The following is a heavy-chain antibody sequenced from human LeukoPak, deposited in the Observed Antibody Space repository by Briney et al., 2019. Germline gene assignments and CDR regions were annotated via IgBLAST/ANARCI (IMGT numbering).Heavy chain of an antibody. Sequence: GGSLRLSCAASGFTFSSYSMNWVRQAPGKGLEGVSYISSASNTIHYADSVKGRFTISRYNAKNSLYLQINSLRAEDTAMYYCARDGWFGDYNWFDPWGQGTLVTVSS. CDR3: ARDGWFGDYNWFDP. CDR1: GFTFSSYS. D-gene: IGHD3-10*01. V-gene: IGHV3-48*01. J-gene: IGHJ5*02. CDR2: ISSASNTI.